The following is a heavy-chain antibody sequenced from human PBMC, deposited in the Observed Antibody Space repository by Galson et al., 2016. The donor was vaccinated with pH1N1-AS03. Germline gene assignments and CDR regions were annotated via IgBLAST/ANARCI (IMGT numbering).Heavy chain of an antibody. CDR2: IHKDGSEK. D-gene: IGHD1-1*01. CDR3: ARGAGFLVDY. V-gene: IGHV3-7*03. CDR1: GFSFSESW. Sequence: SLRLSCATSGFSFSESWMNWVRQAPGKGLEWAAIIHKDGSEKHYLDSVKGRFTISRDNAKNSIYLQMDTLRPEDTAFYYCARGAGFLVDYWGQGTLVTVSS. J-gene: IGHJ4*02.